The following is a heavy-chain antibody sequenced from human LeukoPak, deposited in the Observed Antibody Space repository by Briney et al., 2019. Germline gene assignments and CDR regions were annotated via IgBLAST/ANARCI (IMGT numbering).Heavy chain of an antibody. D-gene: IGHD3-16*02. Sequence: SQTLSLTSAISGDTVSSTSGAWNWIRQSPSRGLEWLGRTYYRSKWFNDYAVSVKSRLTFSPDTSKNQVSLQLNSVIPEDTAVYYCARERIDSFDSWGQGTLVTVSS. J-gene: IGHJ5*01. CDR2: TYYRSKWFN. CDR3: ARERIDSFDS. CDR1: GDTVSSTSGA. V-gene: IGHV6-1*01.